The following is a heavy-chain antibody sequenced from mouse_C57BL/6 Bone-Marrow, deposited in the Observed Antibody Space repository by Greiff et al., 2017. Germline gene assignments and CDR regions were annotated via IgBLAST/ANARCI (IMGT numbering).Heavy chain of an antibody. D-gene: IGHD2-14*01. CDR3: ARRDYRKRGFAY. CDR1: GYTFTSYG. Sequence: VKLQESGAELARPGASVKLSCKASGYTFTSYGISWVKQRTGQGLEWIGAIYPRSGNTYYNEKFKGKATLTADKSSSTAYMELRSLTSEDSAVYFCARRDYRKRGFAYWGQGTLVTVSA. CDR2: IYPRSGNT. V-gene: IGHV1-81*01. J-gene: IGHJ3*01.